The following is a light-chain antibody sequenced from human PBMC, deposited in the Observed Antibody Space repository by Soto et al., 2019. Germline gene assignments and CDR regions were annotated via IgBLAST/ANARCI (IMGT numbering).Light chain of an antibody. J-gene: IGKJ5*01. CDR3: QQYNNWPIT. CDR2: GAS. Sequence: EIVLTQSPGTLSLSPGERASLSCRASQSVSSNYLAWYQQKPGQAPRPLIYGASSRATGIPGRFSGSGSGTEFTLTISSLQSEDFAVYYCQQYNNWPITFGQGTRLEIK. CDR1: QSVSSN. V-gene: IGKV3D-15*01.